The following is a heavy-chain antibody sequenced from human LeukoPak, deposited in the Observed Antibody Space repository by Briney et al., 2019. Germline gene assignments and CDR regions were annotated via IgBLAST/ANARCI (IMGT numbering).Heavy chain of an antibody. D-gene: IGHD6-6*01. CDR3: ARDWGVSARPGYMDV. V-gene: IGHV4-61*01. Sequence: SETLSLTCTVSGGSTSSSSFYWGWIRQPPGKGLEWIGYIYYSGSTKYNPSLKSRVTISVDTSKNQFSLRLSSVTAADTAVYYCARDWGVSARPGYMDVWGKGTTVTVSS. J-gene: IGHJ6*03. CDR2: IYYSGST. CDR1: GGSTSSSSFY.